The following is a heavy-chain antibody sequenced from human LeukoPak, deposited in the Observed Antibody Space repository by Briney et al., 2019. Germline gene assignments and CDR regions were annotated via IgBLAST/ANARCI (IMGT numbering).Heavy chain of an antibody. CDR2: ISAYNGNT. J-gene: IGHJ4*02. CDR1: GYTFTSYG. V-gene: IGHV1-18*01. Sequence: GASVKVSCKASGYTFTSYGISWVRQAPGQGLEWMGWISAYNGNTNYAQKLQGRVTLTTDTSTSTAYMELRSLRSDDTAVYYCAREPYYYGSGSYYLDYWGQGTLVTVSS. D-gene: IGHD3-10*01. CDR3: AREPYYYGSGSYYLDY.